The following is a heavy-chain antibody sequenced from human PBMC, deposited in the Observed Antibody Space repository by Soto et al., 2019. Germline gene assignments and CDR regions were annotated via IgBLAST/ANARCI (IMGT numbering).Heavy chain of an antibody. CDR3: ARAKVREWELSYYFDD. V-gene: IGHV1-69*13. CDR2: IIPTFGTA. Sequence: ASVKVSCKASGGTFSSYAISWVRQAPGQGLEWMGGIIPTFGTANYAQKFQGRVTITADESTSTAYMELSSLRSEDTAVYYCARAKVREWELSYYFDDWGQGTLVTVSS. D-gene: IGHD1-26*01. CDR1: GGTFSSYA. J-gene: IGHJ4*02.